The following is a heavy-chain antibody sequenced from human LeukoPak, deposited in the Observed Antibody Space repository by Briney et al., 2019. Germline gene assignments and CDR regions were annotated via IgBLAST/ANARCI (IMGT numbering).Heavy chain of an antibody. V-gene: IGHV4-34*01. CDR1: GGSFSGYY. CDR2: INHSGST. D-gene: IGHD2-2*01. J-gene: IGHJ6*02. Sequence: PSETLSLTCAVYGGSFSGYYWSWIRQPPGKGLEWIGEINHSGSTNYSPSLKSRVTISVDTSKNQFSLKLSSVTAADTAVYYCARVGYCSSTSCPYGMDVWGQGTTVTVSS. CDR3: ARVGYCSSTSCPYGMDV.